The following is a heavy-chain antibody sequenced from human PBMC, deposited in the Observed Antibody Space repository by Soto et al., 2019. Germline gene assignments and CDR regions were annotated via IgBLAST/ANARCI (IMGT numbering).Heavy chain of an antibody. V-gene: IGHV3-48*01. CDR3: AKRGDDFWSGYYYYFDC. Sequence: GGFLRLSCAASGFTFSSYSMNWVRQAPGKGLEWVSYISSRSSSIYYADSVKGRFTISRDNSKNTLYLQMNSLRVEDTAVYYCAKRGDDFWSGYYYYFDCWGLGTLVNVSS. D-gene: IGHD3-3*01. CDR1: GFTFSSYS. J-gene: IGHJ4*02. CDR2: ISSRSSSI.